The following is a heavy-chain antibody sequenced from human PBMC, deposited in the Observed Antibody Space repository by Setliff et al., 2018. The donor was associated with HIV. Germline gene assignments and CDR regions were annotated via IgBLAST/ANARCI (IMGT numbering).Heavy chain of an antibody. Sequence: ASVKVSCKASGYSFTDYYIHWVRQAPGQGLEWMGWINPKSGGTTYAQKFQGRVTMTRDTSISTAYMEVSRLRSDDTAVYYCAREVRWELPQGFDHWGQGSQVTVSS. CDR2: INPKSGGT. V-gene: IGHV1-2*02. CDR3: AREVRWELPQGFDH. CDR1: GYSFTDYY. D-gene: IGHD1-26*01. J-gene: IGHJ4*02.